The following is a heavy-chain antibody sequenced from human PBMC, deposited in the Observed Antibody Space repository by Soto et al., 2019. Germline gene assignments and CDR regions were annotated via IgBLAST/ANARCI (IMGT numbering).Heavy chain of an antibody. J-gene: IGHJ4*02. Sequence: QVQLQQWGAGLLKPSETLSLTCAVYGGSFSGYYWTWIRQPPGTGLEWIGEINHSGSTNYTPSLKNRVTISVDTSKNQFSLKLTSVTAADRAVYYCATDKITGLFDYWGQGTLVTVSS. V-gene: IGHV4-34*01. CDR3: ATDKITGLFDY. CDR1: GGSFSGYY. D-gene: IGHD2-8*02. CDR2: INHSGST.